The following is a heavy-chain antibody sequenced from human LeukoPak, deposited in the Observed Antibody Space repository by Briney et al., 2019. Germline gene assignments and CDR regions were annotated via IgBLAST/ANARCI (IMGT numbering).Heavy chain of an antibody. J-gene: IGHJ4*02. V-gene: IGHV1-58*01. CDR3: AADTKWELLFDY. D-gene: IGHD1-26*01. Sequence: ASVKVSCKASGFTFTSSAVQWVRQARGQRLEWIGWIVVGSGNTNYAQKFQERVTITRDMSTSTAYTELSSLRSEDTAVYYCAADTKWELLFDYWGQGTLVTVSS. CDR2: IVVGSGNT. CDR1: GFTFTSSA.